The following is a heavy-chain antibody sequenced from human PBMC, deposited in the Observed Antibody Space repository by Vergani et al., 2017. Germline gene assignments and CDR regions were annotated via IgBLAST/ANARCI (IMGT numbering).Heavy chain of an antibody. CDR1: GGSFSGYY. D-gene: IGHD6-19*01. CDR2: INHSGST. Sequence: QVQLQQWGAGLLKPSETLSLTCAVYGGSFSGYYWSWVRQPPGKGLEWIGEINHSGSTNYNPSLKSRVTISVDTAKNQFSLKLSSVTAADTAVYYCAGARQWLGRYFDYWGQGTLVTVSS. J-gene: IGHJ4*02. V-gene: IGHV4-34*01. CDR3: AGARQWLGRYFDY.